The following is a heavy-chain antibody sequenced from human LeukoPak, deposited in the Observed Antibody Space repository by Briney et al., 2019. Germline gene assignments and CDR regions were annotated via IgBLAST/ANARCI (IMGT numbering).Heavy chain of an antibody. D-gene: IGHD6-13*01. V-gene: IGHV3-33*01. Sequence: GRSLRLSCAASGFTFNSYGMHWVRQAPGKGLEWVAVIWYDGSNKYYADSVKGRFTISRDNSKTSLYPQMNSLRAEDTAVYYCALTAAVFDYSYYYGMDVWGQGTAVTVSS. CDR1: GFTFNSYG. CDR3: ALTAAVFDYSYYYGMDV. CDR2: IWYDGSNK. J-gene: IGHJ6*02.